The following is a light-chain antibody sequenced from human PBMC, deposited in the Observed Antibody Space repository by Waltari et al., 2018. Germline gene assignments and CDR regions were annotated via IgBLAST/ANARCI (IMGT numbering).Light chain of an antibody. CDR2: EVS. J-gene: IGKJ4*01. Sequence: DVVMTQTPLSLSVTPGQPASISCKSSQSLLHSDGKTYLCWYLQKPGQPPQLLFYEVSNRFSGVPDRFSGSGSGTDFTLKISRVEAEDVGVYFCMQSIELPLTFGGGTTVEIK. CDR3: MQSIELPLT. CDR1: QSLLHSDGKTY. V-gene: IGKV2D-29*01.